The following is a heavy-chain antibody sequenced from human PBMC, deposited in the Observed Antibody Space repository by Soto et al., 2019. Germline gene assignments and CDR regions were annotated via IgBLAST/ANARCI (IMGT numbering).Heavy chain of an antibody. Sequence: GGSLRLSCAASGFTFSSYAMHWVRQAPGKGLEWVAVISYDGSNKYYADSVKGRFTISRDNSKNTLYLQMNSLRAEDTAVYYCARDSSSWYYDLGEEYNWFDPWGQGTLVTVSS. CDR3: ARDSSSWYYDLGEEYNWFDP. V-gene: IGHV3-30-3*01. CDR1: GFTFSSYA. J-gene: IGHJ5*02. D-gene: IGHD6-13*01. CDR2: ISYDGSNK.